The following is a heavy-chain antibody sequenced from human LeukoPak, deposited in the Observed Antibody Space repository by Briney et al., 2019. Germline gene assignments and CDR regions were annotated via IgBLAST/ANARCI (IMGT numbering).Heavy chain of an antibody. CDR1: GGSISSSSYY. CDR3: ARHVPSAPGYSSSPGWFDP. D-gene: IGHD6-13*01. Sequence: PSETLSLTCTVSGGSISSSSYYWGWIRQPPGKGLEWIGSIYYSGSTYYNPSLKSRVTISVDTSKNQFSLKLSSVTAADTAVYYCARHVPSAPGYSSSPGWFDPWGQGTLVTVSS. V-gene: IGHV4-39*01. CDR2: IYYSGST. J-gene: IGHJ5*02.